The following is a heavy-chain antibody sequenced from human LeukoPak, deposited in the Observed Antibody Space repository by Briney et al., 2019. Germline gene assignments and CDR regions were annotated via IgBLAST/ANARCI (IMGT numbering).Heavy chain of an antibody. CDR1: GGSISSNH. V-gene: IGHV4-59*08. J-gene: IGHJ4*02. D-gene: IGHD1-26*01. CDR2: ISYSGST. Sequence: SETLSLTCTVSGGSISSNHWSWIRQSPGKGLEWMAYISYSGSTNYNPSLKSRATMSVDTSKNQFSLKVSSVTAADTAVYYCARHGGSWTLDYWGQGTLVTVSS. CDR3: ARHGGSWTLDY.